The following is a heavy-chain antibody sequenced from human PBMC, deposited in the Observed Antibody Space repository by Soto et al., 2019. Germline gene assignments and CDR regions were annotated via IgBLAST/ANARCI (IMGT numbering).Heavy chain of an antibody. D-gene: IGHD6-19*01. J-gene: IGHJ4*02. V-gene: IGHV1-2*02. CDR3: ARGAGSGWYPIDY. CDR1: GYTISGYY. CDR2: INPHSGAT. Sequence: QVQLVQSGAEVKKPETSVKVSCKASGYTISGYYIHWVRQAPGQGLEWMGWINPHSGATNYAQKFQGRVTVTRDTSFSTTYMELTRPGSGDTALYYCARGAGSGWYPIDYWGQGTLVTVSS.